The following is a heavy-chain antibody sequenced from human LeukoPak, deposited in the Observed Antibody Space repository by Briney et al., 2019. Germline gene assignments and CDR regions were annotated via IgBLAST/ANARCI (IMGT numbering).Heavy chain of an antibody. CDR3: ARVGYDYVWGSYRPPFDY. J-gene: IGHJ4*02. D-gene: IGHD3-16*02. V-gene: IGHV1-8*02. CDR1: GYTFTSYD. CDR2: MNPNSGNT. Sequence: ASVKVSCKASGYTFTSYDINWVRQATGQGLEWMGWMNPNSGNTGYAQKFQGRVTMTRDTSISTAYMELSRLRSDDTAVYYCARVGYDYVWGSYRPPFDYWGQGTLVTVSS.